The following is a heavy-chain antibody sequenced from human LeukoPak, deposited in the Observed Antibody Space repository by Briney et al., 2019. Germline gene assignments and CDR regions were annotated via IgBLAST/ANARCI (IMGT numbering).Heavy chain of an antibody. CDR3: ARVGPLDAGDYYYYYMDV. CDR2: ISSGSTYI. CDR1: EFTFSTYS. V-gene: IGHV3-21*01. D-gene: IGHD3-10*01. J-gene: IGHJ6*03. Sequence: PGGSLRLSCAASEFTFSTYSMNWVRQAPGKGLEWVSSISSGSTYIYYADSVKGRFTISRDNAKNSLYLQMNSLRAEDTAVYYCARVGPLDAGDYYYYYMDVWGKGTTVTVSS.